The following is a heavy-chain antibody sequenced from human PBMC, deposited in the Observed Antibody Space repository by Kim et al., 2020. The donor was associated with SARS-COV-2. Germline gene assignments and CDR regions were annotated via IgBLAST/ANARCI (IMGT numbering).Heavy chain of an antibody. Sequence: GGSLRLSCAASGFTFSSYAMHWVRQAPGKGLEWVAVISYDGSNKYYADSVKGRFTISRDNSKNTLYLQMSSLRAEDTAVYYCARDQIVGATNYYYYGMDVWGQGTTVTVSS. CDR2: ISYDGSNK. CDR1: GFTFSSYA. D-gene: IGHD1-26*01. V-gene: IGHV3-30*04. CDR3: ARDQIVGATNYYYYGMDV. J-gene: IGHJ6*02.